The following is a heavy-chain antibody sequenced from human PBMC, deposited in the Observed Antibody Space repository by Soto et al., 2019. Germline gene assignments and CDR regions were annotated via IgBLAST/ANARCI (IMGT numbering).Heavy chain of an antibody. J-gene: IGHJ4*02. CDR1: GGSISSSSYY. D-gene: IGHD4-17*01. Sequence: PSETLSLTCTVSGGSISSSSYYWGWIRQPPGKGLEWIGSIYYSGSTYYNPSLKSRVTISVDTSKNQFSLKLSSVTAADTAVYYCARHLHYGYYFDYWGQGTLVTVSS. CDR3: ARHLHYGYYFDY. CDR2: IYYSGST. V-gene: IGHV4-39*01.